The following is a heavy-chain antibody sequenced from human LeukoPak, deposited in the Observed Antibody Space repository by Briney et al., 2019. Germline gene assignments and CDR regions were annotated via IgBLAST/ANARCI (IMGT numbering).Heavy chain of an antibody. CDR1: GFTFDDYA. J-gene: IGHJ4*02. D-gene: IGHD3-10*01. CDR2: ISWNSGSI. V-gene: IGHV3-9*03. Sequence: GWSLRLSCAASGFTFDDYAMHWVRQAPGKGLEWVSGISWNSGSIGYADSVKGRFTISRDNAKNSLYLQMNSLRAEDMALYYCAKSRDYYYGPGNFDYWGQGTLVTVSS. CDR3: AKSRDYYYGPGNFDY.